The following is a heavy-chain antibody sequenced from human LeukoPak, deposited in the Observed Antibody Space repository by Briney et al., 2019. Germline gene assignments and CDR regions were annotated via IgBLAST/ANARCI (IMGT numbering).Heavy chain of an antibody. CDR2: ISYDGSNK. CDR3: AKVGRVVPAAIYYFDY. Sequence: GGSLRLSCAASGFTFSTYGMHWVRQAPGKGREWEAVISYDGSNKYYADSVKGRFTISRDNSKNTLYLQMNSLRAEDTAVYYCAKVGRVVPAAIYYFDYWGQGTLVTVSS. CDR1: GFTFSTYG. J-gene: IGHJ4*02. V-gene: IGHV3-30*18. D-gene: IGHD2-2*01.